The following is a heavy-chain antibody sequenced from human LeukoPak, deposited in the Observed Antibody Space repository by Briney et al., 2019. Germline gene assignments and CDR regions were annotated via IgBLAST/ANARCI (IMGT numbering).Heavy chain of an antibody. CDR1: GFTFSTYW. D-gene: IGHD1-26*01. V-gene: IGHV3-7*05. J-gene: IGHJ4*02. Sequence: PGGSLRLSCAASGFTFSTYWMSWVRQAQGKGLEWVANIKQDGSEKYYVDSVEGRFTISRDNAQNSLYLQMNSLRAEDTAVYYCARESVGATYFDYWGQGTLVTVSS. CDR2: IKQDGSEK. CDR3: ARESVGATYFDY.